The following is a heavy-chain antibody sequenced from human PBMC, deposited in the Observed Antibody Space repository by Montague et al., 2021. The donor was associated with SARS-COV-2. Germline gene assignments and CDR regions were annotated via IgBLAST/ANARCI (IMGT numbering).Heavy chain of an antibody. CDR3: ARVGVGTMVRGVVPAYYYCGMDV. Sequence: TLSLTCTVSGGSISSGSYYWSWIRQPPGKGLEWIGRIYTSGSTNYNPSLKSRVTISVDTSKNQFSLKLSSVTAADTAVYYCARVGVGTMVRGVVPAYYYCGMDVWGQGTTVTVSS. V-gene: IGHV4-61*02. D-gene: IGHD3-10*01. J-gene: IGHJ6*02. CDR2: IYTSGST. CDR1: GGSISSGSYY.